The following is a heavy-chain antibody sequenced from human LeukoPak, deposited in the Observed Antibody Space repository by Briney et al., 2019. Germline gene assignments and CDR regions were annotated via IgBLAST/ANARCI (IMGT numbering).Heavy chain of an antibody. CDR3: ARARSVLLWFGEFPPAAFDI. D-gene: IGHD3-10*01. CDR1: GGSISSYD. J-gene: IGHJ3*02. Sequence: SETLSLTCTVSGGSISSYDWSWIRHPPGKGLEWIGYIYYSGSTNYNPSLKSRVTISVDTSKNQFSLRLSSVTAADTAVYYYARARSVLLWFGEFPPAAFDIWGQGTMVTVSS. CDR2: IYYSGST. V-gene: IGHV4-59*01.